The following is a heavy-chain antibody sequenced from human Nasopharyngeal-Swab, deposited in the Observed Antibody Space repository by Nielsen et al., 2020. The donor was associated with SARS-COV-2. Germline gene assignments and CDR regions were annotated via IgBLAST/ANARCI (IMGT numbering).Heavy chain of an antibody. CDR3: ARSRSGSYYSSFDY. CDR1: GFTFSSYW. D-gene: IGHD3-10*01. CDR2: IKQDGSEK. V-gene: IGHV3-7*01. Sequence: GESLKISCAASGFTFSSYWMSWVRQAPGKGLEWVANIKQDGSEKYYVDSVKGRFTISRDNAKNSLYLQMNSLRAEDTAVYYCARSRSGSYYSSFDYWGQGTLVTVSS. J-gene: IGHJ4*02.